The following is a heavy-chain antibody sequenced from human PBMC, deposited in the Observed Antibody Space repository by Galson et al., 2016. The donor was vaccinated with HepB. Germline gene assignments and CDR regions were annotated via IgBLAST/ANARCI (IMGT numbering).Heavy chain of an antibody. CDR3: AKDHKDSSGFRPCDY. CDR1: GFTFRSYG. J-gene: IGHJ4*02. CDR2: TSDSGSRT. D-gene: IGHD3-22*01. Sequence: SLRLSCAASGFTFRSYGMHWVRQAPGKGLEWVSTTSDSGSRTYYADSVKGRFTISRDNTNNMLYLQMNSLRAEDTALYYCAKDHKDSSGFRPCDYWGQGTLVTVSS. V-gene: IGHV3-23*01.